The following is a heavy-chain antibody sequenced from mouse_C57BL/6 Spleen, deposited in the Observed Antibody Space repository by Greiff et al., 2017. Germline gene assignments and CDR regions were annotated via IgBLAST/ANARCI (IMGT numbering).Heavy chain of an antibody. CDR3: ARNSNYGGFAY. CDR1: GFTFSDYG. D-gene: IGHD2-5*01. V-gene: IGHV5-17*01. Sequence: EVKLQESGGGLVKPGGSLKLSCAASGFTFSDYGMHWVRQAPEKGLEWVAYISSGSSTIYYADTVKGRFTISRDNAKNTLFLQMTSLRAEDTAMYYCARNSNYGGFAYWGQGTLVTVSA. CDR2: ISSGSSTI. J-gene: IGHJ3*01.